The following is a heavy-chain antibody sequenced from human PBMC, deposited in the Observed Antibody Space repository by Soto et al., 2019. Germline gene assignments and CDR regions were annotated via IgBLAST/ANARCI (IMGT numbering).Heavy chain of an antibody. D-gene: IGHD3-9*01. CDR2: ISSSGSTI. J-gene: IGHJ4*02. Sequence: EVQLVESGGGLVQPGGSLRLSCAASGFTFSSYEMNWVRQAPGKGLEWVSYISSSGSTIYYADSVKGRFTISRDNAKNSLYLQMNSLRAEDTAVYYCARDQGYDILTGYYRGATFDYWGQGTLVTVSS. CDR1: GFTFSSYE. V-gene: IGHV3-48*03. CDR3: ARDQGYDILTGYYRGATFDY.